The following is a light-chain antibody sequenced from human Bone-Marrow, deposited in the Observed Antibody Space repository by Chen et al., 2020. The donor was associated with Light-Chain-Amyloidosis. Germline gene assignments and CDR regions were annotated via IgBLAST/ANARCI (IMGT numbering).Light chain of an antibody. CDR1: SANIGTGYD. Sequence: QSALTQPPSVSGAPGQRVTTPFAGSSANIGTGYDVHWYQQPPGSAPKVVIYSNSNRPSGVPDRFSGSKSGTSASLVITGLQAEDEADYYCQTYDTTLSAPVFGGGTRLTVL. V-gene: IGLV1-40*01. J-gene: IGLJ2*01. CDR2: SNS. CDR3: QTYDTTLSAPV.